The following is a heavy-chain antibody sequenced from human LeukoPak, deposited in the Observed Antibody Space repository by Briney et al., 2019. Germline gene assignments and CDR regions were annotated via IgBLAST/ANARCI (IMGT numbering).Heavy chain of an antibody. CDR1: GFTFSSYA. CDR2: ISGSGGST. CDR3: AKAGYCSTTDCFEKWFDP. J-gene: IGHJ5*02. Sequence: PGGSLRLSCAASGFTFSSYAMSWVRQAPGKGLEWVSAISGSGGSTYYADSVKGRFTISRDNSKNTVYLRMNSLRADDTAVYYCAKAGYCSTTDCFEKWFDPWGQGTLVTVSS. D-gene: IGHD2-2*01. V-gene: IGHV3-23*01.